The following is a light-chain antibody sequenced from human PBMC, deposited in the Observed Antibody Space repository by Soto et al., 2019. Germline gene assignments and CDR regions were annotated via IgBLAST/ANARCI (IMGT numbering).Light chain of an antibody. CDR2: DVS. CDR1: SSDVGGYNY. V-gene: IGLV2-11*01. Sequence: QSALTQPRSVSGSPGQSVTISCTGTSSDVGGYNYVSWYQHHPGKAPKVMIYDVSERPSGVPDRFSGSKSGNTASLTISGLQDEYEADYYCCSYAGSPRYVFGTGTKLTVL. CDR3: CSYAGSPRYV. J-gene: IGLJ1*01.